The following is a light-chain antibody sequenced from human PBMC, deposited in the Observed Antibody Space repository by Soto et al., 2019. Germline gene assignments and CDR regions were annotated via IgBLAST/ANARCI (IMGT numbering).Light chain of an antibody. CDR2: GNS. V-gene: IGLV1-40*01. J-gene: IGLJ1*01. Sequence: QSALTQSTSVSGAPGQRVTISCTGSSSNIGAGYDVHWYQQLPGTAPKLLIYGNSNRPSGVPDRFSGSKSGTSASLAITGLQAEDEADYYCQSYDSSLSGYVFGTGTKLTVL. CDR1: SSNIGAGYD. CDR3: QSYDSSLSGYV.